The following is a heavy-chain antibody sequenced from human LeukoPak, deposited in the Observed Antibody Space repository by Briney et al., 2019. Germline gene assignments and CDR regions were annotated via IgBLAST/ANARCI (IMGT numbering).Heavy chain of an antibody. D-gene: IGHD3-3*01. CDR1: GFTFSSYW. J-gene: IGHJ4*02. V-gene: IGHV3-7*03. CDR3: ARDSSDFWSGYYPSVDY. CDR2: IKQDGSEK. Sequence: GSLRLSCTASGFTFSSYWMSWVRQAPGKGLEWVANIKQDGSEKYYVDSVKGRFTISRDNAKNSLYLQMNSLRAEDTAVYYCARDSSDFWSGYYPSVDYWGQGTLVTVSS.